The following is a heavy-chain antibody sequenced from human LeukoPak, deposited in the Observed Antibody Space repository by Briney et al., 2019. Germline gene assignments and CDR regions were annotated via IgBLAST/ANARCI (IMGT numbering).Heavy chain of an antibody. D-gene: IGHD3-10*01. V-gene: IGHV1-2*02. CDR1: GYTFTDFY. J-gene: IGHJ4*02. CDR3: ARGVDYYGSGSYHFDS. Sequence: ASVTVSCKASGYTFTDFYIHWVRQAPGQGLEWMGWITPNSGGTNCAQNFQGRVTLTRDTSISTAYMELSRLRSDDTAVYYCARGVDYYGSGSYHFDSWGLGTLVTVSS. CDR2: ITPNSGGT.